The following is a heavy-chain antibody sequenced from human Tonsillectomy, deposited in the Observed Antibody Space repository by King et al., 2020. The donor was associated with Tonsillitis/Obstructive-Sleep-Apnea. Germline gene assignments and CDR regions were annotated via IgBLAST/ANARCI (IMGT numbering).Heavy chain of an antibody. Sequence: VQLQESGPGLVKPSETLSLTCTVSGGSISSYYWSWIRQPAGKGLEWIGRIYTSGSTNYNPSLKSRVTMSVDTSKNQFSLKLSSVTAADTAVYYWAREDIVVVTAIGHPPVYNCFDPWGQGTLVTVSS. V-gene: IGHV4-4*07. CDR1: GGSISSYY. CDR2: IYTSGST. CDR3: AREDIVVVTAIGHPPVYNCFDP. J-gene: IGHJ5*02. D-gene: IGHD2-21*02.